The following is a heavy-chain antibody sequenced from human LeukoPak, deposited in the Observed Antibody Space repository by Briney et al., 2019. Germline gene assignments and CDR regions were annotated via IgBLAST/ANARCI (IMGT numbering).Heavy chain of an antibody. CDR1: GFTFSSYG. V-gene: IGHV3-23*01. Sequence: SGGSLRLSCAASGFTFSSYGMSWVRQAPGKGLEWVSAISGSGGSTYYADSVKGRFTISRDNSKNTLYLQMNSLRAEDTAVYYCAKDGCASCYHWDAFDIWGQGTMVTVSS. CDR3: AKDGCASCYHWDAFDI. J-gene: IGHJ3*02. D-gene: IGHD2-2*01. CDR2: ISGSGGST.